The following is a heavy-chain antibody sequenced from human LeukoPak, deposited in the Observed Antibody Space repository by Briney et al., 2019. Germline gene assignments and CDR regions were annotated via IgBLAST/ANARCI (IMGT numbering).Heavy chain of an antibody. J-gene: IGHJ4*02. V-gene: IGHV4-39*01. CDR1: GGSISSSSYY. Sequence: KPSETLSLTCTVSGGSISSSSYYWGWIRQPPGKGLEWIGSIYYSGSTYYNPSLKSRVTISVDTSKNQFSLKLSSVTAADTAVYYCARHGGDDGGVHWGQGTLVTVSS. CDR3: ARHGGDDGGVH. CDR2: IYYSGST. D-gene: IGHD3-16*01.